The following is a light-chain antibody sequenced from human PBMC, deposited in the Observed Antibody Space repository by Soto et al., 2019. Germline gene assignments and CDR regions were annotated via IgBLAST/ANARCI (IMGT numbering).Light chain of an antibody. V-gene: IGKV3-20*01. J-gene: IGKJ2*01. Sequence: IVLTQSPGTLSLSPGERATLSCRARQSVSSNSLAWSQQKPGQAPRLLIYGASSRATGIPDRFSGSGSGTDFTLTISRMEPEDFAVYYCQHYGRSAYTFGQGTTLEIK. CDR2: GAS. CDR3: QHYGRSAYT. CDR1: QSVSSNS.